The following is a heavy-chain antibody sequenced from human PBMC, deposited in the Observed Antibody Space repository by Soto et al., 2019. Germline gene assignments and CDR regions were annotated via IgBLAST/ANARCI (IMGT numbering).Heavy chain of an antibody. CDR1: GGSVGGYY. CDR2: INHSGSI. J-gene: IGHJ4*02. Sequence: SETLSLTCAVNGGSVGGYYWSWVRQPPGKWLEWIGEINHSGSITYAPSLKSRVTMSVDTSKNQFSLRLNSVTAADTAVYYCARGEVTTGVFWGQGTQVTVSS. D-gene: IGHD4-17*01. V-gene: IGHV4-34*01. CDR3: ARGEVTTGVF.